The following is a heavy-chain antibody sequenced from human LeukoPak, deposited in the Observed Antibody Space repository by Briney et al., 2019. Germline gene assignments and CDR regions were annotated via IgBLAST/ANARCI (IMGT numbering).Heavy chain of an antibody. V-gene: IGHV3-30-3*01. CDR2: ISYDGSNK. Sequence: GGSLRLSCAASGFTFSSYAMHWVRQAPDKGLEWVAVISYDGSNKYYADSVKGRFTISRDNSKNTLYLQMNSLRAEDMAVYYCARRRDGYSTLDYWGQGTLVTVSS. CDR3: ARRRDGYSTLDY. CDR1: GFTFSSYA. J-gene: IGHJ4*02. D-gene: IGHD5-24*01.